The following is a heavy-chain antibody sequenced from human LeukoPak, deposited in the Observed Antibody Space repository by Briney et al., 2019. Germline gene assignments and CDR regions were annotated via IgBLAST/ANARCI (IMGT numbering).Heavy chain of an antibody. CDR3: ARVRYSSSSGCFDY. CDR1: GGTFISYA. Sequence: ASVKVSCKASGGTFISYAISWVRQAPGQGLEWMGWINTNTGNPTYAQGFTGRFVFSLDTSVSTAYLQISSLKAEDTAVYYCARVRYSSSSGCFDYWGQGTLVTVSS. D-gene: IGHD6-6*01. V-gene: IGHV7-4-1*02. CDR2: INTNTGNP. J-gene: IGHJ4*02.